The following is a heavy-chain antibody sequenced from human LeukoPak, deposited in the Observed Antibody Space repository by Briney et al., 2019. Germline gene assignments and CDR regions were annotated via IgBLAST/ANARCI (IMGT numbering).Heavy chain of an antibody. D-gene: IGHD1-26*01. J-gene: IGHJ4*02. CDR1: GFTFSSYG. CDR2: IPYDGSNK. Sequence: PGGSLRLSCAASGFTFSSYGIHWVRQAPGKGLEWVAFIPYDGSNKYYTDSVKGRFTISRDNSKNTLYLQMNNLRVEDTAVYYCAKDRGFNNGSFLGWGQGTLVTVSS. V-gene: IGHV3-30*02. CDR3: AKDRGFNNGSFLG.